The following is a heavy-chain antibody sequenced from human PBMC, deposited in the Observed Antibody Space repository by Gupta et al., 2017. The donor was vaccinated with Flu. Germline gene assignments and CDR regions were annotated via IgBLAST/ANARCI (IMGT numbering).Heavy chain of an antibody. CDR2: IFPGDYDT. D-gene: IGHD1-7*01. V-gene: IGHV5-51*01. CDR1: FISHW. Sequence: FISHWIGWVRQRPGKGLEWMGTIFPGDYDTRYSPSCQGQVTISADKAISTAYLQWRSLKASDTAMYYCARRVETKEGFEYWGQGTLVTVSS. J-gene: IGHJ4*02. CDR3: ARRVETKEGFEY.